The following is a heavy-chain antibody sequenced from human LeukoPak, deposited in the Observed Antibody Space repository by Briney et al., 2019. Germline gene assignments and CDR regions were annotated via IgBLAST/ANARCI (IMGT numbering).Heavy chain of an antibody. CDR2: IYPGDSDT. D-gene: IGHD2-15*01. J-gene: IGHJ6*03. CDR3: ARRGSAGFPDYYYYYMDV. CDR1: GYSFTSYW. Sequence: PGESLKISCKGSGYSFTSYWIGWVRQMPGKGLEWMGIIYPGDSDTRYSPSFQGQVTISADKSISTAYLQWSSLKASDTAMYYCARRGSAGFPDYYYYYMDVWGKGTTVTVSS. V-gene: IGHV5-51*01.